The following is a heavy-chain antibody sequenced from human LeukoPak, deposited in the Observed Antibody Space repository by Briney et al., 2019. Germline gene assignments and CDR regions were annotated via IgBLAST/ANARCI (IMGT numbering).Heavy chain of an antibody. CDR1: GYTFTSYG. CDR2: ISAYNGNT. Sequence: ASVKVSCKASGYTFTSYGISWVRQAPGQGLEWMGWISAYNGNTNYAQKLQGRVTMTTDTSTSTAYIGLRSLRSDDTAVYYCARVPKTTLGRWFDPWGQGTLVTVSS. CDR3: ARVPKTTLGRWFDP. J-gene: IGHJ5*02. D-gene: IGHD1-1*01. V-gene: IGHV1-18*01.